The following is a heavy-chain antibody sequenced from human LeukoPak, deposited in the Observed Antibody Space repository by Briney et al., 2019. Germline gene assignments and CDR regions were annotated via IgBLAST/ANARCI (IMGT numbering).Heavy chain of an antibody. V-gene: IGHV3-23*01. CDR3: AKDNGDYVDYYYGMDV. D-gene: IGHD4-17*01. J-gene: IGHJ6*02. CDR2: ISGSGGST. CDR1: GFTFSSYA. Sequence: GGSLRLSCAASGFTFSSYAMSWVRQAPGKGLEWVSAISGSGGSTYYADSVKGRFTISRDNSKNTLYLQMNSPRAEDTAVYYCAKDNGDYVDYYYGMDVWGQGTTVTVSS.